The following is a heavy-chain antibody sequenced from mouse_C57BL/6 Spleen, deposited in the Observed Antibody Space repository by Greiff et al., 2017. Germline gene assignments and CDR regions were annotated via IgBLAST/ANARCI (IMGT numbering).Heavy chain of an antibody. D-gene: IGHD2-4*01. V-gene: IGHV5-6*01. CDR2: ISSGGSYT. CDR3: ARLYDYDATSPDY. J-gene: IGHJ2*01. CDR1: GFTFSSYG. Sequence: EVKLMESGGDLVKPGGSLKLSCAASGFTFSSYGMSWVRQTPDKRLEWVATISSGGSYTYYPDSVKGRFTISRDNAKNTLYLQMSSLKSEDTAMYYCARLYDYDATSPDYWGQGTTLTVSS.